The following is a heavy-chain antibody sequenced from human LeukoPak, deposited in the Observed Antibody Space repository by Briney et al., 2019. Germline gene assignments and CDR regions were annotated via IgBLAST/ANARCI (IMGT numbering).Heavy chain of an antibody. CDR1: GGTFSSYA. V-gene: IGHV1-69*13. CDR3: AREGKQWLSDYYYYMDV. D-gene: IGHD6-19*01. CDR2: IIPIFGTA. Sequence: ASVKVSCKASGGTFSSYAISWVRQAPGQGLEWMGGIIPIFGTANYAQKFQGRVTITADESTSTAYMELSSLRSEDTAVYYCAREGKQWLSDYYYYMDVWGKGTTVTVSS. J-gene: IGHJ6*03.